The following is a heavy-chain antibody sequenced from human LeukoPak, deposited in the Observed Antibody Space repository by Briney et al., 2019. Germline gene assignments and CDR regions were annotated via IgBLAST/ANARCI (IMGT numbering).Heavy chain of an antibody. J-gene: IGHJ4*02. CDR1: GFTFSSYA. V-gene: IGHV3-64*01. Sequence: GGSLRLSCAASGFTFSSYAMHWVRQAPGKGLEYVSAISSNGGSTYYANSVKGRFTISRDNSKNTLYLQMGSLRAEDMAVYYCARVGIAAAGNPFDYWGQGTLVTVSS. CDR2: ISSNGGST. CDR3: ARVGIAAAGNPFDY. D-gene: IGHD6-13*01.